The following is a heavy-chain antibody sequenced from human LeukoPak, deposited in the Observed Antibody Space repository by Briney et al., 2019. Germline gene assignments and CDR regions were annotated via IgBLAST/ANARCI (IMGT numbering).Heavy chain of an antibody. Sequence: GGSLRLSCAASGSTFSSYSMNWVRQAPGKGLEWVSSISSSSSYIYYADSVKGRFTISRDNAKNSLYLQMNSLRAEDTAVYYCARDPAMIGNYWGQGTLVTVSS. V-gene: IGHV3-21*01. D-gene: IGHD3-22*01. CDR1: GSTFSSYS. CDR2: ISSSSSYI. J-gene: IGHJ4*02. CDR3: ARDPAMIGNY.